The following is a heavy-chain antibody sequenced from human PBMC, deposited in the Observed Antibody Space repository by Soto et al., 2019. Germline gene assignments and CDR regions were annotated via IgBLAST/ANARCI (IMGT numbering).Heavy chain of an antibody. D-gene: IGHD3-10*01. J-gene: IGHJ6*02. CDR3: ARGRVVRGVMLGYYYYGVDG. V-gene: IGHV4-34*01. CDR2: SNHSGST. Sequence: SSETLSLTCAVYGGSFSGYDWSWIRQPPGKGQEWMGESNHSGSTNYNPSLKSRITISVDTSKNQYYLKLSSVTAADTAVYYCARGRVVRGVMLGYYYYGVDGWGQGTMVTGAS. CDR1: GGSFSGYD.